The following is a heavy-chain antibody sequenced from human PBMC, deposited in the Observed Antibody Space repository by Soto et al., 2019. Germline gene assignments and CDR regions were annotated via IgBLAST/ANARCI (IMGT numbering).Heavy chain of an antibody. V-gene: IGHV1-69*01. D-gene: IGHD2-2*01. Sequence: QVQLVQSGAEVKKPGSSVKVSCKASVGTFSSYAISWVRQATGQGLEWMGGIIPIFGTANYAQKFQGRVTITADESTSTAYMELSSLRSEDTAVYYCAVGGIVVVPADIAYWGKGTLVNFS. J-gene: IGHJ4*02. CDR1: VGTFSSYA. CDR2: IIPIFGTA. CDR3: AVGGIVVVPADIAY.